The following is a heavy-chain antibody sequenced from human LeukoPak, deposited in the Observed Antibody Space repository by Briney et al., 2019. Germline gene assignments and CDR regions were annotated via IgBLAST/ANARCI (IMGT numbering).Heavy chain of an antibody. Sequence: ASVKVSCKASGYTFTGYYMHWVRQAPGQGLEWMGWINPNGGGTNYAQKFQGRVTMTRDTSISTAYMELSRLRSDDTAVYYCARDRGGDFWSGYYFDYWGQGTLVTVSS. D-gene: IGHD3-3*01. CDR1: GYTFTGYY. CDR3: ARDRGGDFWSGYYFDY. J-gene: IGHJ4*02. CDR2: INPNGGGT. V-gene: IGHV1-2*02.